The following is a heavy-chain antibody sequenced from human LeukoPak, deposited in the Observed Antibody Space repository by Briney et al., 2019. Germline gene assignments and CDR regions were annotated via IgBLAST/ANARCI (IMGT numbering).Heavy chain of an antibody. V-gene: IGHV1-2*02. J-gene: IGHJ6*02. D-gene: IGHD6-13*01. CDR1: GYTFTGYY. Sequence: GASVKVSCKASGYTFTGYYMHWVRQAPGQGLEWMGWINPNSGGTNYAQKFQGRVTMTRDTSISTAYMELSRLRSDDTAVYCCARTGYSSSWFSYYYGMDVWGQGTTVTASS. CDR3: ARTGYSSSWFSYYYGMDV. CDR2: INPNSGGT.